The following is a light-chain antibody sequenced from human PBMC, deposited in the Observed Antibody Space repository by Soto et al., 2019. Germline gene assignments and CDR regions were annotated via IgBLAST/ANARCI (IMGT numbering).Light chain of an antibody. CDR1: RSDVGGYNY. CDR2: DVT. Sequence: QSALTQPASVSGSPGQSLTISCTGTRSDVGGYNYVSWYQQHPGKAPKLMIYDVTNLPSGVANRFSGSKSGNTASLTISGLQAEYEADYSCSSYTSSRTYVFGTGTKLTVL. V-gene: IGLV2-14*01. CDR3: SSYTSSRTYV. J-gene: IGLJ1*01.